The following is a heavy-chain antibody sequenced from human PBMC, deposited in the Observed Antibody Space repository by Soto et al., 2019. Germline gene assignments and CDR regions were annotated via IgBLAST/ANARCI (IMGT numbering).Heavy chain of an antibody. D-gene: IGHD2-2*01. J-gene: IGHJ3*02. CDR3: ARGRGGWFINQLLNAFDI. Sequence: QVQLQESGPGLVKPSETLSLTCTVSGGSISSYYWSWIRQPPGKGLEGMGYIYYSGSTNYNPSLKSPVTISVDTSKNQFSLKLSSVTAADTAVYYCARGRGGWFINQLLNAFDIWGQGTMVTVSS. V-gene: IGHV4-59*01. CDR2: IYYSGST. CDR1: GGSISSYY.